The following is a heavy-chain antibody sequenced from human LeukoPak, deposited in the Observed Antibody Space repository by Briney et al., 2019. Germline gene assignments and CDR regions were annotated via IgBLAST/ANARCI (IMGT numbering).Heavy chain of an antibody. CDR1: GFTVSSNY. J-gene: IGHJ3*02. D-gene: IGHD5-12*01. Sequence: GGSLRLSCAASGFTVSSNYMSWVRQAPWKGLEWVSVIYSGGSTYYADSVKGRFTISRDNSKNTLYLQMNSLRAEDTAVYYCARWGATIRASDAFDIWGQGTMVTVSS. CDR2: IYSGGST. V-gene: IGHV3-53*01. CDR3: ARWGATIRASDAFDI.